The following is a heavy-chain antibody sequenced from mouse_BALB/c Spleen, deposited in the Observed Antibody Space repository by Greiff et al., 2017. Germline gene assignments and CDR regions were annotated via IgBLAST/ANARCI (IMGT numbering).Heavy chain of an antibody. CDR3: ARTGEYYFDY. Sequence: EVQLVESGGGLVKPGGSLKLSCAASGFTFSSYAMSWVRQTPEKRLEWVATISSGGSYTYYPDSVKGRFTISRDNAKNTLYLQMSSLRSEDTAMYYCARTGEYYFDYWGQGTTLTVSS. V-gene: IGHV5-9-3*01. J-gene: IGHJ2*01. CDR1: GFTFSSYA. CDR2: ISSGGSYT.